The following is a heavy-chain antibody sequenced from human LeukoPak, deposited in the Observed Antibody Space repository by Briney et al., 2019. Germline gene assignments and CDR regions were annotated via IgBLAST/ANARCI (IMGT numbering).Heavy chain of an antibody. J-gene: IGHJ4*02. Sequence: ASVKVSCKASGYTFTAYGISWVRQAPGQGPEWMGWISAYNGHTNYAQNLQGRVTMTTDTGTNTAYMELRSLRSDDTAMYYCVRVEGHSVGWYENWGQGTLVTVSS. D-gene: IGHD6-19*01. CDR2: ISAYNGHT. CDR3: VRVEGHSVGWYEN. V-gene: IGHV1-18*01. CDR1: GYTFTAYG.